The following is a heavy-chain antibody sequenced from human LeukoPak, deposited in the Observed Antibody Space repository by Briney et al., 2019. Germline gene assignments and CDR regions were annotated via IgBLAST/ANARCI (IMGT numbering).Heavy chain of an antibody. CDR1: GYTFSGYY. CDR3: ASGDRVTMLRGGNIGYFDY. V-gene: IGHV1-2*02. D-gene: IGHD3-10*01. J-gene: IGHJ4*02. CDR2: INPNSGGT. Sequence: ASVKVSCKASGYTFSGYYMHWVRQAPGQGLEGMGWINPNSGGTDYAQKFQGRVTITRDTSISTAYMELSRLRSDDTAVYYCASGDRVTMLRGGNIGYFDYWGQGTLVTVSS.